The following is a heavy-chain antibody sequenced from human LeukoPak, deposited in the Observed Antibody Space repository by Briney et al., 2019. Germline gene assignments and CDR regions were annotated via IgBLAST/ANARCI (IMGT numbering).Heavy chain of an antibody. CDR1: GGSISSSSYY. CDR3: ARDNYQITMIVVVPDAFDI. CDR2: IYYSGST. J-gene: IGHJ3*02. V-gene: IGHV4-39*07. D-gene: IGHD3-22*01. Sequence: PSETLSLTCTVSGGSISSSSYYWGWIRQPPGKGLEWIGSIYYSGSTYYNPSLKSRVTISVDTSKNQFSLKLSSVTAADTAVYYCARDNYQITMIVVVPDAFDIWGQGTMVTVSS.